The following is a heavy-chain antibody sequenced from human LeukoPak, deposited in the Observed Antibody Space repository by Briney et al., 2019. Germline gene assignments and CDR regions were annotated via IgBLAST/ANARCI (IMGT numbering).Heavy chain of an antibody. CDR2: ISSSSSYI. CDR3: ARGSLGYCSSTSCYRQDYWYFDL. J-gene: IGHJ2*01. Sequence: PGGSLRLSCAASGFTFSSYSMNWVRQAPGKGLEWVSSISSSSSYIYYADSVKGRFTISRDNVKNSLYLQMNSLRAEDTAVYYCARGSLGYCSSTSCYRQDYWYFDLWGRGTLVTVSS. D-gene: IGHD2-2*01. V-gene: IGHV3-21*01. CDR1: GFTFSSYS.